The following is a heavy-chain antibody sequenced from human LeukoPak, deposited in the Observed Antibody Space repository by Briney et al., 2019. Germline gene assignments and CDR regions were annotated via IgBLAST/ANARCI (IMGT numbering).Heavy chain of an antibody. CDR1: GFTFTSSA. CDR3: AADPFSSGSYGSNY. J-gene: IGHJ4*02. V-gene: IGHV1-58*01. CDR2: IVVGSGNT. Sequence: ASVKASCKASGFTFTSSAVQWVRQARGQRLEWIGWIVVGSGNTNYAQKFQERVTITRDMSTSTAYMELSSLRSEDTAVYYCAADPFSSGSYGSNYWGQGTLVTVSS. D-gene: IGHD3-10*01.